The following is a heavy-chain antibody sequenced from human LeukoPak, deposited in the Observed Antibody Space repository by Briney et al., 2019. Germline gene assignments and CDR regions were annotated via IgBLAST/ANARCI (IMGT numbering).Heavy chain of an antibody. CDR1: GFTFSTYN. D-gene: IGHD1-26*01. J-gene: IGHJ4*02. CDR2: ISSSSSTI. V-gene: IGHV3-48*04. Sequence: GGSLRLSCAASGFTFSTYNMNWVCQAPGKGLEWVSYISSSSSTIYYADSVKGRFTISRDNAKNSLFLQMNSLRAEDTAVYYCARDLIVGTTYFDYWGQGTLVTVSS. CDR3: ARDLIVGTTYFDY.